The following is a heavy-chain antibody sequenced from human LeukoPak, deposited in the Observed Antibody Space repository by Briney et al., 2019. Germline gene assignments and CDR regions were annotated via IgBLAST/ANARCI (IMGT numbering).Heavy chain of an antibody. J-gene: IGHJ4*02. V-gene: IGHV3-9*01. CDR3: AKEDQVAAGYYFDY. D-gene: IGHD6-13*01. Sequence: PGGSLRLSCAASGFTFDDYAMHWVRQAPGKGLEWVSGISWNSGSIGYADSVKGRFTISRDNAKNSLYLQMNSLRAEDTAIYYCAKEDQVAAGYYFDYWGQGTLVTVSS. CDR2: ISWNSGSI. CDR1: GFTFDDYA.